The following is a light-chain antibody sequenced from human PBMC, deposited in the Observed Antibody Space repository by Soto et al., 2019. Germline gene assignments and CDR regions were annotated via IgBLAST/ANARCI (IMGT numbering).Light chain of an antibody. J-gene: IGKJ1*01. V-gene: IGKV1-39*01. Sequence: IRMNQSPSSVPASVGDRVTITCRAGQSISTYLNWYQQKSGKPPKLLISAASSLQSGVPSRFSGSGSGTDFTLTISSLQPEDFATYYCQQSFSTLGWTFGQGTKV. CDR1: QSISTY. CDR2: AAS. CDR3: QQSFSTLGWT.